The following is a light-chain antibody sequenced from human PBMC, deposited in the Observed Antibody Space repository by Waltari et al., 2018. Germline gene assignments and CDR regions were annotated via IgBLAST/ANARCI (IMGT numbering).Light chain of an antibody. CDR2: DAS. Sequence: EIVLTQSPATLSLSPGDRATLSCRASQSVSSYLAWYQQKPGQAPRPLIYDASNRATGIPARFSGSGSGTDFTLTISSLEPEDFAVYYCQQRSNWPRATFGQGTKVEIK. V-gene: IGKV3-11*01. CDR3: QQRSNWPRAT. CDR1: QSVSSY. J-gene: IGKJ1*01.